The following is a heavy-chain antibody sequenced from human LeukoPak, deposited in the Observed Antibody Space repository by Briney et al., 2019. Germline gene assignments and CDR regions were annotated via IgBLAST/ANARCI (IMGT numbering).Heavy chain of an antibody. J-gene: IGHJ6*03. CDR1: GGSISSSSYY. D-gene: IGHD3-3*01. V-gene: IGHV4-39*07. CDR3: ARGTEGYDFWSGYPGRENYYYYMDV. Sequence: SETLSFTCTVSGGSISSSSYYWGWIRRPPGKGLEWIGSIYYSGSTDCNPSLKSRVTISVDTSKNQFSLKLSSVTAADTAVYYCARGTEGYDFWSGYPGRENYYYYMDVWGKGTTVTVSS. CDR2: IYYSGST.